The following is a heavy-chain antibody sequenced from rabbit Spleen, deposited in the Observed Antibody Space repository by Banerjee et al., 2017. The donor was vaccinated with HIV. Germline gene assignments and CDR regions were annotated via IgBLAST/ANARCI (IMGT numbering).Heavy chain of an antibody. V-gene: IGHV1S40*01. D-gene: IGHD1-1*01. CDR3: ARDTSSSFSSYGMDL. CDR2: IDTGSSGFT. Sequence: QSLEESGGDLVKPGASLTLTCTASGVSFSSSSYMCWVRQAPGKGLEWIACIDTGSSGFTYFATWAKGRFTCSKTSLTTVTLQMTRLTAADTATYFCARDTSSSFSSYGMDLWGPGTLVTVS. CDR1: GVSFSSSSY. J-gene: IGHJ6*01.